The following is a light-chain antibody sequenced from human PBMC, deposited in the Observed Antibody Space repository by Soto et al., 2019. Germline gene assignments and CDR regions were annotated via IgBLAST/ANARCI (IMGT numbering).Light chain of an antibody. CDR3: QQYNSYPFT. V-gene: IGKV1-5*01. J-gene: IGKJ1*01. CDR2: DTS. CDR1: QSISSW. Sequence: DIQMTQSPSTLSASVGDRVTITCRASQSISSWLAWYQQKPGKDPKLLIYDTSSLESGVPSSFTGSGSGTEFTLTISSLQPNDFATYYCQQYNSYPFTFGQGTKVEIK.